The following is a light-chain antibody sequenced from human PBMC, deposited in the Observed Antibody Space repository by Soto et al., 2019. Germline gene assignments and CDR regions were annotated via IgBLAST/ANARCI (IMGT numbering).Light chain of an antibody. Sequence: QSALTQPASVSGSPGQSITISCTGTSTDVGRYNYVSWYQQHPGKAPKLMIYDVSNRPSGVSSRFSGSKSGITASLTISGLHAEDEADYYCSSYTSESTYVFGNGTKLTVL. CDR1: STDVGRYNY. CDR2: DVS. V-gene: IGLV2-14*01. J-gene: IGLJ1*01. CDR3: SSYTSESTYV.